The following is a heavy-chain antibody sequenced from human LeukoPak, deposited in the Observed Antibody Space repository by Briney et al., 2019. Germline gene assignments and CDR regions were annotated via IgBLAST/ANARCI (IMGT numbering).Heavy chain of an antibody. CDR3: ASGGYCGSTDCYPNWFDP. Sequence: SETLSLTCTVSGGSISSDYWNWIRQPPGKGLEWIGYMFYSGSTNYNPSLKSRVTISVDTSKNQFSLKLSSVTAADTAVYYCASGGYCGSTDCYPNWFDPWGQGTLVTVSS. J-gene: IGHJ5*02. CDR2: MFYSGST. D-gene: IGHD2-2*01. V-gene: IGHV4-59*01. CDR1: GGSISSDY.